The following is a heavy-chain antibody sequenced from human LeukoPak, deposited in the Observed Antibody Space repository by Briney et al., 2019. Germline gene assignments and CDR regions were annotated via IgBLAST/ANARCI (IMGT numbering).Heavy chain of an antibody. Sequence: SETLSLTCSVSGGSISSSSYYWGWIRQPPGKGLEWIGNIYYSGSTYYNPSLKSRVTISVDTSKNQFSLRLSSVTAADTAVYYCARDSHIVATVFFDSWGQGTLVTVSS. V-gene: IGHV4-39*07. CDR2: IYYSGST. CDR1: GGSISSSSYY. J-gene: IGHJ4*02. D-gene: IGHD5-12*01. CDR3: ARDSHIVATVFFDS.